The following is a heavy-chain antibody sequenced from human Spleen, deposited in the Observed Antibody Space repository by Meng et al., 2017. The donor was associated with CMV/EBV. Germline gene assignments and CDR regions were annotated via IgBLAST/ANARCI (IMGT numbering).Heavy chain of an antibody. CDR1: GVSISSSSYY. D-gene: IGHD2-15*01. J-gene: IGHJ4*02. Sequence: SETLSLTCTVSGVSISSSSYYWGWIRQPPGKGLEWIGSIYYSGSTYYNPSLKSRVTISVDTSKNQFSLKLSSVTAADTAVYYCARDSSPVVVVTATAFDYWGQGTLVTVSS. CDR2: IYYSGST. V-gene: IGHV4-39*07. CDR3: ARDSSPVVVVTATAFDY.